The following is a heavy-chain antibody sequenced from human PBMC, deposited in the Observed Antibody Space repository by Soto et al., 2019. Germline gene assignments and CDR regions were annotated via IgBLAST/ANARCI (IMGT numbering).Heavy chain of an antibody. CDR1: WDSVSRNRVT. D-gene: IGHD2-2*01. CDR2: TYFRSKWYN. V-gene: IGHV6-1*01. J-gene: IGHJ5*01. CDR3: VRLVGNSWLDF. Sequence: PSQTLSLTCVISWDSVSRNRVTWNWIRQSPSRGLEWLGRTYFRSKWYNDYAESVRSRITIDPDTSKNQFSLHLNSVTPEDTAVYYCVRLVGNSWLDFWGQGTLVTVSS.